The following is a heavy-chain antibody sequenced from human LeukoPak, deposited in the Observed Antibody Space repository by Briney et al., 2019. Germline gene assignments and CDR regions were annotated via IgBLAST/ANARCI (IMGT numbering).Heavy chain of an antibody. V-gene: IGHV3-30*18. Sequence: GRSLRLSCAASGFTFSNYGMHWVRQAPGKGLEWVAFISYDVSNKDYADSVKGRFTISRDNPKNTLYLEMNSLRAEDTAVYFCANSRGVYSGTNYPFGYWGQGTLVTVSS. CDR2: ISYDVSNK. D-gene: IGHD1-26*01. CDR1: GFTFSNYG. J-gene: IGHJ4*02. CDR3: ANSRGVYSGTNYPFGY.